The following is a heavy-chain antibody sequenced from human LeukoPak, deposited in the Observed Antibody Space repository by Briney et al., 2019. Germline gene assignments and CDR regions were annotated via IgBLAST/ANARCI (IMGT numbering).Heavy chain of an antibody. D-gene: IGHD3-10*01. V-gene: IGHV4-59*08. CDR3: ARLESRVRGAWYFDL. J-gene: IGHJ2*01. CDR1: GVSISSHY. CDR2: IYYSGST. Sequence: SETLSLTCTVSGVSISSHYWTWLRQPPGKGLEWIAYIYYSGSTKYNPSLKSRVTISVDTSKNQFSLKLSSVTAADTAVYYCARLESRVRGAWYFDLWGRGTLVTVSS.